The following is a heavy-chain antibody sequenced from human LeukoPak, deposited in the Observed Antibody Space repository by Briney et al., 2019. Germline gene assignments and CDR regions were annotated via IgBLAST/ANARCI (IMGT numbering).Heavy chain of an antibody. J-gene: IGHJ3*02. CDR3: ARSWPYYYDSSGYSLAFDI. Sequence: GGSLRLSCAASGFTFSDYYMSWIRQAPGKGLEWVSYISSSSSYTNYADSVKGRFTISRDNAKNSLYLQMNSLRAEDTAVYYRARSWPYYYDSSGYSLAFDIWGQGTMVTVSS. V-gene: IGHV3-11*06. CDR1: GFTFSDYY. CDR2: ISSSSSYT. D-gene: IGHD3-22*01.